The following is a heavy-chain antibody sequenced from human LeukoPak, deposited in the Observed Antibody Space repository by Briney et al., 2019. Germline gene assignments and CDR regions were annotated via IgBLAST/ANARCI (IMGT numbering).Heavy chain of an antibody. Sequence: GGSLRLSCAASGFIFRTYALHWVRQAPGKGLEWVAVISCDGTKKNYGDSVKDRFIISRDNSDNTLHLQMNSLRNEDTGVYFCAKVRYYDSSGYYYGAYFDYWGQGTLVTVSS. V-gene: IGHV3-30*04. CDR1: GFIFRTYA. CDR2: ISCDGTKK. CDR3: AKVRYYDSSGYYYGAYFDY. J-gene: IGHJ4*02. D-gene: IGHD3-22*01.